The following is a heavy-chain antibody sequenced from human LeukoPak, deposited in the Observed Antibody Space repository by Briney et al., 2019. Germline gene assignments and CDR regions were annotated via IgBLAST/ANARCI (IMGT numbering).Heavy chain of an antibody. CDR2: ISSSSSYI. J-gene: IGHJ3*02. Sequence: PGGSLRLSCAASGFTFSSYSMNWVRQAPGKGLEWVSSISSSSSYIYYADSVKGRFTISRDNAKNSLYLQMNSLRAEDTAVYYCAVEEAPLDAFDIWGQGTMVTVSS. CDR3: AVEEAPLDAFDI. CDR1: GFTFSSYS. V-gene: IGHV3-21*01.